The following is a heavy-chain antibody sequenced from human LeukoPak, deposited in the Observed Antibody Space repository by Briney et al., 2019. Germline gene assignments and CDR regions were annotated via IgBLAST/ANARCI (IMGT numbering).Heavy chain of an antibody. Sequence: ASVKVSCKSSGYTFTGYYVHWVRQAPGQGLEWMGRINPNSGDTNYAQKFQGRVTMTMDTSISTAYMELSRQRENDTAVYYCARDYCGGDCFSDYWGQGTLVTVSS. CDR2: INPNSGDT. J-gene: IGHJ4*02. V-gene: IGHV1-2*06. D-gene: IGHD2-21*02. CDR1: GYTFTGYY. CDR3: ARDYCGGDCFSDY.